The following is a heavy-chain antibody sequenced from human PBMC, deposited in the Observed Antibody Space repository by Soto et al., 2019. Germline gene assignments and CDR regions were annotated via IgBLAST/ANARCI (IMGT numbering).Heavy chain of an antibody. D-gene: IGHD2-15*01. V-gene: IGHV3-21*01. Sequence: EVQLVESGGGLVKPGGSLRLSCAASGFTFSSYSMNWVRQAPGKGLEWVSSISSSSSYIYYADSVKGRFTISRDNAKNSPYLQMNSLRAEDTAVYNCAGDHCFSSYAFDIWGQGTMVTVSS. CDR3: AGDHCFSSYAFDI. J-gene: IGHJ3*02. CDR1: GFTFSSYS. CDR2: ISSSSSYI.